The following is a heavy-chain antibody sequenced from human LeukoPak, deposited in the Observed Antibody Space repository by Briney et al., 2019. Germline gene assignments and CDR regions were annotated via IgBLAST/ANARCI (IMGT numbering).Heavy chain of an antibody. J-gene: IGHJ6*03. CDR3: ARAGAYYYGSGSYPNYYYYYYMDV. CDR2: IIPIFGAA. CDR1: GGTFSSYA. D-gene: IGHD3-10*01. Sequence: SVKVSCKASGGTFSSYAISWVRQAPGQGLEWMGGIIPIFGAANYAQKFQGRVTITTDESTSTAYMELSSLRSEDTAVYYCARAGAYYYGSGSYPNYYYYYYMDVWGKGTTVTVSS. V-gene: IGHV1-69*05.